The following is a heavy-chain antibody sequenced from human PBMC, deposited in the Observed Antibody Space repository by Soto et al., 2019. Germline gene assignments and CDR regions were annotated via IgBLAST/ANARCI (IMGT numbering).Heavy chain of an antibody. Sequence: EVQLVESGGGLVHPGGSLKLSCAVSGFTFSGSVMHWVRQAPGKGLEWLGRIRSRDSDYATSYAESVKGRGTISRDDSKNTAYLQVTSLQSEDTALYYCNTYGNSSKGFAYWGQGTLVTVSS. CDR3: NTYGNSSKGFAY. D-gene: IGHD6-6*01. J-gene: IGHJ4*02. CDR1: GFTFSGSV. V-gene: IGHV3-73*01. CDR2: IRSRDSDYAT.